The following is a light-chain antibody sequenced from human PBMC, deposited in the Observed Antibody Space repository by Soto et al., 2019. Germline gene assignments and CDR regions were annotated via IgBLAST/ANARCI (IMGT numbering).Light chain of an antibody. J-gene: IGKJ5*01. Sequence: EIVMTQSPATLSVSPGETATLSCRASQSVSNNVAWYQQKPGQAPRLLILGASNRATGIPDRFSGSGSGTEFTLSISRLQSEDFAVYYCKQYKEWPPFTFGQGTRLEIK. CDR2: GAS. CDR1: QSVSNN. V-gene: IGKV3-15*01. CDR3: KQYKEWPPFT.